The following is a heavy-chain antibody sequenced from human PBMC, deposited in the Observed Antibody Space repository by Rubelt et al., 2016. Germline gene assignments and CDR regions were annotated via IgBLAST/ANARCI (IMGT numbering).Heavy chain of an antibody. CDR2: IKHNTETP. J-gene: IGHJ4*02. CDR1: GYTFTSYA. CDR3: ARVIAAAGTDGNYFDY. Sequence: QGQLVQSGSELKKPGASVKVSSKASGYTFTSYAMNWVRKAPAQGLEWMGWIKHNTETPTYDQGFKDRFFFSLATSVSSAFLQIGSLPAEHTAVYYCARVIAAAGTDGNYFDYWGQGTLVTVSS. V-gene: IGHV7-4-1*01. D-gene: IGHD6-13*01.